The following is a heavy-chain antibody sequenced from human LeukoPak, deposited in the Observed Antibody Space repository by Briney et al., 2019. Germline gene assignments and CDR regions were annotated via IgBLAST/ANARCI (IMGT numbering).Heavy chain of an antibody. CDR2: VFDSGST. Sequence: PSETLSLTCSVSGASFSTNYWSWIRQPPGRGLEWIGYVFDSGSTNYNPSLKSRDTISVDTSTKQFSLRLSSVTAADTAVYYCARLYQQSKWKYYYYYMDVWGKGTAVTVSS. V-gene: IGHV4-59*01. J-gene: IGHJ6*03. CDR3: ARLYQQSKWKYYYYYMDV. CDR1: GASFSTNY. D-gene: IGHD1-1*01.